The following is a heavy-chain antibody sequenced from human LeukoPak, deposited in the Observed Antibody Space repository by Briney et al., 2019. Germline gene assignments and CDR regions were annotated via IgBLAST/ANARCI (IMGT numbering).Heavy chain of an antibody. D-gene: IGHD1-26*01. Sequence: SETLSLTCSVSGASMSSYYWSWIRQPPGKPLEWIGYMYYTGSTCYNPSLKSRVTISVDTSENQFSLKLSSLTAADTAVYYCVGWEQRRDAFALWGQGTRVTVSS. CDR2: MYYTGST. CDR3: VGWEQRRDAFAL. V-gene: IGHV4-59*01. CDR1: GASMSSYY. J-gene: IGHJ3*01.